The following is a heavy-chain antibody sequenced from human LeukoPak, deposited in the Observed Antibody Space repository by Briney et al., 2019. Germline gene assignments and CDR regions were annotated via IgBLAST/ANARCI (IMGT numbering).Heavy chain of an antibody. CDR1: GFTFSDHH. CDR3: AELGITMIGGV. J-gene: IGHJ6*04. CDR2: ITRSGIIM. Sequence: GGSLRLSCAASGFTFSDHHMSWIRQAPGKGLEWISYITRSGIIMYNADSVQGRFTVSRDNAKNSLYLQMNSLRAEDTAVYYCAELGITMIGGVWGKGTTVTISS. V-gene: IGHV3-11*01. D-gene: IGHD3-10*02.